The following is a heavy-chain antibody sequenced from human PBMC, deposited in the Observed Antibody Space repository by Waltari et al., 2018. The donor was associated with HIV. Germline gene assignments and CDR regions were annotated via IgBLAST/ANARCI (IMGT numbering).Heavy chain of an antibody. V-gene: IGHV4-39*01. CDR3: ARVARRGLVWGSPWYYGMDV. CDR1: GGSISTRSSY. D-gene: IGHD7-27*01. J-gene: IGHJ6*02. CDR2: IYYMGNT. Sequence: QLQLQESGPGLVKPSETLSLTCTVSGGSISTRSSYWGWIRQPPGKGLESIGDIYYMGNTFYNSSLNSRVTMSVDTSRNQFSLNLSSVTAADTAVYYCARVARRGLVWGSPWYYGMDVWGQGTTVTVSS.